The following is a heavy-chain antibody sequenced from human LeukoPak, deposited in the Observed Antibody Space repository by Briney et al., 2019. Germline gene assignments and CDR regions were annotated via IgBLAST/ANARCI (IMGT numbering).Heavy chain of an antibody. V-gene: IGHV4-34*01. Sequence: SETLSLTCAVYGGSFSGYYWSWIRQPPGKGLEWIGEINHSGSTNYNPSLKSRVTISVDTSKNQFSLKLSSVTAADTAVYYCARGLYYYDSSVCPLDYWGQGTLVTVSS. D-gene: IGHD3-22*01. CDR3: ARGLYYYDSSVCPLDY. CDR2: INHSGST. CDR1: GGSFSGYY. J-gene: IGHJ4*02.